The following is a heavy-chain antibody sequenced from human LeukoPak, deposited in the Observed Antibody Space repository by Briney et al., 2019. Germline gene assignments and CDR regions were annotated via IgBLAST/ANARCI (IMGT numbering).Heavy chain of an antibody. CDR1: GGSISSSSYY. V-gene: IGHV4-39*02. D-gene: IGHD5-12*01. CDR3: AREGWLRVFDY. J-gene: IGHJ4*02. Sequence: SETLSLTCTVSGGSISSSSYYWGWIRQPPGKGLEWIGSIYYSGSTYYNPSLKSRVTISVDTSKNQFSLKLSSVTAADTAVYYCAREGWLRVFDYWGQGTLVTVSS. CDR2: IYYSGST.